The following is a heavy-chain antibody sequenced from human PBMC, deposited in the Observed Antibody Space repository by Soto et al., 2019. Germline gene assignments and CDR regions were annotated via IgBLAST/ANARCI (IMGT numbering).Heavy chain of an antibody. CDR1: GFSFSSYG. CDR3: AKDRRQLSALDM. J-gene: IGHJ3*02. CDR2: ISNDGNRK. Sequence: GGSLRLSCAAPGFSFSSYGMHWVRQAPGRGLEWVTVISNDGNRKYYGESVKGRFSVSRDNDKDTLYLQMNGLRPEDTGVYYCAKDRRQLSALDMWGQGTTVTVSS. V-gene: IGHV3-30*18. D-gene: IGHD6-6*01.